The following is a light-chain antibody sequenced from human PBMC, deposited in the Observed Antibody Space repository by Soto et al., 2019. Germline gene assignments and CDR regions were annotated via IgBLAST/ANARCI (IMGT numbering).Light chain of an antibody. Sequence: VRMASTATVSSSRRERSTVSFTASRSVGTSLAWYQQRPGQPPRLLIFGAYARVADVPARFSGSGSGTEFTLTISSLQSADCAVYYCQQYNNWPPITSGQGTRLEIK. V-gene: IGKV3-15*01. CDR2: GAY. CDR3: QQYNNWPPIT. CDR1: RSVGTS. J-gene: IGKJ5*01.